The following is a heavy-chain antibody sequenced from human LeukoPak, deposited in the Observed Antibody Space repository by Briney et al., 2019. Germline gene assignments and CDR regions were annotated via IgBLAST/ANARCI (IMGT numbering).Heavy chain of an antibody. Sequence: TPSETLSLTCTVSAGSISSSSHHWGWIRQPPGKGLEWIGYIYHSASTYYNPSLKSRVTISVDRSKNQFSLKLSSVTAADTAVYYCARAKPHSSGWYGNAFDIWGQGTMVTVSS. CDR1: AGSISSSSHH. V-gene: IGHV4-30-2*01. CDR3: ARAKPHSSGWYGNAFDI. D-gene: IGHD6-19*01. J-gene: IGHJ3*02. CDR2: IYHSAST.